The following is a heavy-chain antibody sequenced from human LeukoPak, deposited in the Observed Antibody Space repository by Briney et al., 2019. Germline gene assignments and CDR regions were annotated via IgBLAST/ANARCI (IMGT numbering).Heavy chain of an antibody. Sequence: PSETLSLTCTVSGGSIISSSYYWGWIRQPPGKGLQWIGSLYYSGSTSYSPSLKSRVTISVDTSKNQFSLRLSSVTAADTAVYYCARGLPADHDFAYNWFDPWGQGTLVTVSS. CDR2: LYYSGST. D-gene: IGHD3-3*01. CDR3: ARGLPADHDFAYNWFDP. V-gene: IGHV4-39*01. J-gene: IGHJ5*02. CDR1: GGSIISSSYY.